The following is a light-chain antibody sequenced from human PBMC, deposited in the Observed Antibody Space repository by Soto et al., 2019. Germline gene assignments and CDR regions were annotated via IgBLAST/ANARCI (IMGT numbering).Light chain of an antibody. Sequence: DIQMTQSPATLSASVGDSFTITCRASQSISHWLAWYQQKPGKAPKFLIYDASSLESGVPSRFSGSGSGTEFTLTISSLQPDDFATYYCQQYDSVLGTFGPGTTVDNK. J-gene: IGKJ1*01. CDR2: DAS. CDR3: QQYDSVLGT. CDR1: QSISHW. V-gene: IGKV1-5*01.